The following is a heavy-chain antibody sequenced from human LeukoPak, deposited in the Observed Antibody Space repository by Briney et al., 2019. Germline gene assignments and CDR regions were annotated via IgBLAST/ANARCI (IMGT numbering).Heavy chain of an antibody. V-gene: IGHV4-59*01. CDR1: GGSISSYY. CDR2: IYYSGST. CDR3: ATLGFCSGGSCYDYYGMGV. J-gene: IGHJ6*02. Sequence: SETLPLTCTVSGGSISSYYWTWIRQPPGKGLEWIGYIYYSGSTSYNPSLKSRVTISLDTSKNQFSLKVTSVTAADTAVYYCATLGFCSGGSCYDYYGMGVWGQGTTVTVSS. D-gene: IGHD2-15*01.